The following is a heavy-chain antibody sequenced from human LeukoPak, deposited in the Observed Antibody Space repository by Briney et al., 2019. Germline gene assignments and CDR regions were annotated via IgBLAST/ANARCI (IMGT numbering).Heavy chain of an antibody. J-gene: IGHJ5*02. CDR1: GGSISSSSYY. CDR2: IYYSGST. V-gene: IGHV4-39*07. D-gene: IGHD6-13*01. Sequence: PSETLSLTCTVSGGSISSSSYYWGWIRQPPGKGLEWIGSIYYSGSTYYNPSLKSRVTISVDTSKNQFSLKLSSVTAADTAVYYCARGGGIAAAGTRWFDPWGQGTLVTVSS. CDR3: ARGGGIAAAGTRWFDP.